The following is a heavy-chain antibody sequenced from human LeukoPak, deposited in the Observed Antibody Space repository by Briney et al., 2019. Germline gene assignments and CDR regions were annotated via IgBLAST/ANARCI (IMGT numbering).Heavy chain of an antibody. J-gene: IGHJ2*01. CDR2: ISSSGSTI. CDR1: GFTFSSYA. CDR3: ARDPSSSWYNPSEYFDL. Sequence: GGSLRLSCAASGFTFSSYAMSWIRQAPGKGLEWVSYISSSGSTIYYADSVKGRFTISRDNAKNSLYLQMNSLRAEDTAVYYCARDPSSSWYNPSEYFDLWGRGTLVTVSS. D-gene: IGHD6-13*01. V-gene: IGHV3-11*01.